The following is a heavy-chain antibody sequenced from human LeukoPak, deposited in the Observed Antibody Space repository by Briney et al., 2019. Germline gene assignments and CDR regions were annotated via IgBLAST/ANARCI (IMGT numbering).Heavy chain of an antibody. J-gene: IGHJ6*02. D-gene: IGHD2-2*01. CDR2: IYTSGST. V-gene: IGHV4-4*07. Sequence: SETLSLTCTVSGGSISSYYWSWIRQPAGKGLEWIGRIYTSGSTNYNPSLKSRVTMSVDTSKNQFSLKPSSVTAADTAVYYCAREGRVVVPAALYYYYYYGMDVWGQGTTVTVSS. CDR3: AREGRVVVPAALYYYYYYGMDV. CDR1: GGSISSYY.